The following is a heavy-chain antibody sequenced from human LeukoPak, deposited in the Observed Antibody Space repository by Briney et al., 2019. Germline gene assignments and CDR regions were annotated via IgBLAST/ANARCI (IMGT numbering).Heavy chain of an antibody. Sequence: PGGSLRLSCAASGFTFSSYWMHWVRQAPGKGLVWVSRINSDGSSTSYADSVKGRFTISRDNAKNTLYLQMNSLRAEDTAVYYCARRSLYGYGDYWGQGTLVTVSS. J-gene: IGHJ4*02. CDR3: ARRSLYGYGDY. D-gene: IGHD5-18*01. CDR2: INSDGSST. V-gene: IGHV3-74*01. CDR1: GFTFSSYW.